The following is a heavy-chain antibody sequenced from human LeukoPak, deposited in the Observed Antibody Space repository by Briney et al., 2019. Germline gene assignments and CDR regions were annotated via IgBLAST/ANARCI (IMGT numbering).Heavy chain of an antibody. CDR2: IISNGEST. D-gene: IGHD3-22*01. CDR3: AKAVIKADYYDSSGYSSPSDY. Sequence: GGSLRLSCSASGFTFSGYAMHWVRQAPGKGLEYVSAIISNGESTYYSDSVKDRFTISRDNSKNTLYLQMNSLRAEDTAVYYCAKAVIKADYYDSSGYSSPSDYWGQGTLVTVSS. CDR1: GFTFSGYA. J-gene: IGHJ4*02. V-gene: IGHV3-64*04.